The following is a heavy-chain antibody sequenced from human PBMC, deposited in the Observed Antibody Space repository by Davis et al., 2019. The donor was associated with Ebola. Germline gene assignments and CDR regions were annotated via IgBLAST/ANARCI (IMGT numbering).Heavy chain of an antibody. J-gene: IGHJ4*02. Sequence: AASVKVSCKASGGTFSSYAISWVRQAPGQGLQWLGGIIPIFGTANYAQKFQGRVTITADKSTSTAYMELSSLRSEDTAVYYCARVSPHYGDYLDYWGQGTLVTVSS. CDR2: IIPIFGTA. D-gene: IGHD4-17*01. V-gene: IGHV1-69*06. CDR3: ARVSPHYGDYLDY. CDR1: GGTFSSYA.